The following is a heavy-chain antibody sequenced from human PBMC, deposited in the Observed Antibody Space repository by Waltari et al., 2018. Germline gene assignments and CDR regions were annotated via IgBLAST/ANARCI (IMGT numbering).Heavy chain of an antibody. CDR3: ARDGYDFWSGYYTCMDV. Sequence: QLQLQESGPGLVKPSETLSLTCTVSGGSISSRRYYWGWIRQPPGKGLEWIGSIYYSGSTYYNPSLKSRVTISVETSKNQFSLKLSSVTAADTAVYYCARDGYDFWSGYYTCMDVWGKGTTVTISS. J-gene: IGHJ6*04. V-gene: IGHV4-39*07. CDR2: IYYSGST. D-gene: IGHD3-3*01. CDR1: GGSISSRRYY.